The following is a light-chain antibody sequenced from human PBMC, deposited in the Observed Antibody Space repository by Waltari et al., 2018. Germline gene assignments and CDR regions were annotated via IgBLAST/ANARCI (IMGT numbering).Light chain of an antibody. CDR2: GAS. Sequence: EIVLTQSPGTLSLSTGERASLHCRASQSLTNNHLAWYQQKPCQAPRLLSHGASSRATGIPDRFSGSGSGTDFTLTITRLEPEDFAVYYCHQYGSSPDTFGQGTKVQIK. CDR3: HQYGSSPDT. J-gene: IGKJ2*01. V-gene: IGKV3-20*01. CDR1: QSLTNNH.